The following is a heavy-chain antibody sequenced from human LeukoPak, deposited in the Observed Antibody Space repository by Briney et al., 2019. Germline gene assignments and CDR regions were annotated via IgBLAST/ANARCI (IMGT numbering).Heavy chain of an antibody. J-gene: IGHJ4*02. CDR2: IYYSGST. V-gene: IGHV4-39*01. CDR3: ARHRSSPLYYFDY. Sequence: SETLSLTCTASGGSISSSSYYWGWIRQPPGKGLEWIGSIYYSGSTYYNPSLKSRVTISVDTSKDQFSLKLSSVTAADTAVYYCARHRSSPLYYFDYWGRGTLVTVSS. CDR1: GGSISSSSYY. D-gene: IGHD6-13*01.